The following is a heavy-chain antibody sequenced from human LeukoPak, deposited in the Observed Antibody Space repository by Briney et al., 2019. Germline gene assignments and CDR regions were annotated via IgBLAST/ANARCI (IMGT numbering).Heavy chain of an antibody. V-gene: IGHV4-61*02. J-gene: IGHJ4*02. Sequence: SETLSLTCTVSGASISSGRYHWTWIRQPAGKGLEWIGRSYATGNANYNPSLKSRVTISIDRSNNQFSLTLTSVTAADTAVYYCARDVGGWGNDWGQGTLVTVSS. CDR1: GASISSGRYH. CDR3: ARDVGGWGND. D-gene: IGHD3-16*01. CDR2: SYATGNA.